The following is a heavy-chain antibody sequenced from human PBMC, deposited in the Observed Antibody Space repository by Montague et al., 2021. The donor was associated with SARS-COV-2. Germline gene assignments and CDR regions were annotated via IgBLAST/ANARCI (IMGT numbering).Heavy chain of an antibody. V-gene: IGHV2-70*01. CDR2: IDWDDDK. CDR1: GFSLSTSGMC. J-gene: IGHJ3*02. D-gene: IGHD1-26*01. Sequence: PALVKPTQTLTLTCTFSGFSLSTSGMCVSWIRQPPGKALEWLALIDWDDDKYYSTSQKTRLTISKDTSKNQVVLTMTNMDPVDTATYYCARIWGATRGDAFDIWGQGTMVTVSS. CDR3: ARIWGATRGDAFDI.